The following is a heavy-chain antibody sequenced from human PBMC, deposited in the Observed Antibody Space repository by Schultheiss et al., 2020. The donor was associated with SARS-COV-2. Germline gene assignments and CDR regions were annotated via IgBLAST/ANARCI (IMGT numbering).Heavy chain of an antibody. CDR2: MNPNSGNT. V-gene: IGHV1-8*01. CDR1: GYTFTSYD. Sequence: ASVKVSCKASGYTFTSYDINWVRQATGQGLEWMGWMNPNSGNTGYAQKFQGRVTMTRNTSISTAYMELSSLRSEDTAVYYCAITFDWLLGSAFDIWGQGTMVTVSS. CDR3: AITFDWLLGSAFDI. J-gene: IGHJ3*02. D-gene: IGHD3-9*01.